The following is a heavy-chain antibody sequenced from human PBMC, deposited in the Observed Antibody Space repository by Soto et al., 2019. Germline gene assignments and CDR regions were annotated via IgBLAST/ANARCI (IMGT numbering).Heavy chain of an antibody. CDR2: IYHTGAT. V-gene: IGHV4-28*01. CDR1: GVSITTSNW. Sequence: QLQLQESGPGLVKPSDTLSLTCAVSGVSITTSNWWGWIRQPPGKGLEWIGYIYHTGATFYNPSLNSRVTMSVETSKNQVSLKLSSVTAADTAVYYCARYFCTSTTCKGEFDYWGQGTLVTVSS. D-gene: IGHD2-2*01. J-gene: IGHJ4*02. CDR3: ARYFCTSTTCKGEFDY.